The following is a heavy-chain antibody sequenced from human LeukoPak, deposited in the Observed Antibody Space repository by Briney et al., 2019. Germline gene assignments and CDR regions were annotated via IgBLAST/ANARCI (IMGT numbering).Heavy chain of an antibody. J-gene: IGHJ5*02. CDR1: GGTFSSYA. CDR3: ARDSLYYGSGSYLGFDP. CDR2: IIPIFGTA. D-gene: IGHD3-10*01. Sequence: SVKVSCKASGGTFSSYAISWVRQAPGQGLEWMGGIIPIFGTANYAQKFQGRVTITADESTSTAYMELSSLRSEDTAVYYCARDSLYYGSGSYLGFDPWGQGTLVTVSS. V-gene: IGHV1-69*01.